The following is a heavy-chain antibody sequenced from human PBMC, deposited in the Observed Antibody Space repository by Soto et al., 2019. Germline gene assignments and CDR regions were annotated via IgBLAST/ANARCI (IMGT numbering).Heavy chain of an antibody. Sequence: QVQLVQSGPEVKKPGASVKVSCKASGNTFASHGFSWVRQAPGQGLEWMGWISGFNGQTNYALKFPGRVTLTTDTSTSTAYMELSSLRSDDTAVYFCARVDPRGVAVVRDYWGQGTLVTVSS. D-gene: IGHD3-10*01. CDR1: GNTFASHG. CDR2: ISGFNGQT. V-gene: IGHV1-18*01. J-gene: IGHJ4*02. CDR3: ARVDPRGVAVVRDY.